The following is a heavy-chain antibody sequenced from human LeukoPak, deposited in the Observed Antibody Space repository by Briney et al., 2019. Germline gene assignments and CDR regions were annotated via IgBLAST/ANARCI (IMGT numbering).Heavy chain of an antibody. Sequence: ASVKVSCKASGYTFTSYAMHWVRQAPGQRLEWMGWINAGNGNTKYSQKFQGRVTITRDTSASTAYMELSSLRSEDTAVYYCARDSGSYYNLDYWGQGTLVTVSS. J-gene: IGHJ4*02. CDR1: GYTFTSYA. CDR2: INAGNGNT. V-gene: IGHV1-3*01. CDR3: ARDSGSYYNLDY. D-gene: IGHD3-10*01.